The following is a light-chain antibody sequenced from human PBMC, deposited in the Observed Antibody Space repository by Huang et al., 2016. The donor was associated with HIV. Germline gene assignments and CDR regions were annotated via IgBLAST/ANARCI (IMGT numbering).Light chain of an antibody. CDR3: QQYITWPPLT. Sequence: EIVMTQSPVTLSVSLGERAPLSCRASQSITTNLAWYQQKPGQAPRLLIYGAATMASGIPARISCGGSGTEFTLTISRLQSEDFAVYFCQQYITWPPLTFGGGTTVEIK. J-gene: IGKJ4*01. CDR2: GAA. V-gene: IGKV3-15*01. CDR1: QSITTN.